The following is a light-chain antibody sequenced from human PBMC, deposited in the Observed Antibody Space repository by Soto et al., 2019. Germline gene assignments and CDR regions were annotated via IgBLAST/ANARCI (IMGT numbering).Light chain of an antibody. CDR2: WAS. V-gene: IGKV4-1*01. CDR3: QQYYSTPWT. CDR1: QSGLYRSDNKNY. Sequence: DIVMTQSPDSLAVSLGERATINCKSSQSGLYRSDNKNYLAWYQQKPGQPPKLLIYWASTRESGVPDRFSGSGSGTDFTLTISSLQAEDVVVYYCQQYYSTPWTFGQGTKVEIK. J-gene: IGKJ1*01.